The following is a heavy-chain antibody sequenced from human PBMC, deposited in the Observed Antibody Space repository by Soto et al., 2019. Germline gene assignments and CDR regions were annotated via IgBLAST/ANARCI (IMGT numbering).Heavy chain of an antibody. J-gene: IGHJ4*02. CDR3: ARDAGSGYFDY. D-gene: IGHD3-10*01. Sequence: EVQLVESGGGLVQPGGSLRLSCAASGFTFSSYSMNWVRQAPGKGLEWVSYISSSSSTIYYADSVKGRFTISRDNAKNSLYLQMNSLRAEDTAVYYCARDAGSGYFDYWGQGTLVTVSS. CDR1: GFTFSSYS. V-gene: IGHV3-48*01. CDR2: ISSSSSTI.